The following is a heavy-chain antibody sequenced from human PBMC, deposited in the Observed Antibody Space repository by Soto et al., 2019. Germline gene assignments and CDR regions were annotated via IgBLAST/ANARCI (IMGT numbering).Heavy chain of an antibody. J-gene: IGHJ6*02. CDR3: ATSHYSGYDSSDYYYGMDV. V-gene: IGHV1-69*13. CDR2: IIPIFGTA. Sequence: ASVKVSCKASGGTFSSYAISWVRQAPGQGLEWMGGIIPIFGTANYAQKFQGRVTITADESTSTAYMELSSLRSEDTAVYYCATSHYSGYDSSDYYYGMDVWGQGTTVTVSS. CDR1: GGTFSSYA. D-gene: IGHD5-12*01.